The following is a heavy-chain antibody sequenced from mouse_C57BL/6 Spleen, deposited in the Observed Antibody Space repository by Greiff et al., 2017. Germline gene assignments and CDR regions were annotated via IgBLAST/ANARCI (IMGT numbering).Heavy chain of an antibody. D-gene: IGHD1-1*01. CDR2: IHPNSGST. V-gene: IGHV1-64*01. CDR1: GYTFTSYW. Sequence: QVQLQQPGAELVKPGASVKLSCKASGYTFTSYWMHWVKQRPGQGLEWIGMIHPNSGSTNYNEKFKSKATLTVDKSSSTAYMQLSSLTSEDSAVYDCARYDYYGSSYPDYWGQGTTLTVSS. J-gene: IGHJ2*01. CDR3: ARYDYYGSSYPDY.